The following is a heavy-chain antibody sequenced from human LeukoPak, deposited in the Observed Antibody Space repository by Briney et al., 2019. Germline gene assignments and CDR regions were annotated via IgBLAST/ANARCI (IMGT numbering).Heavy chain of an antibody. CDR1: GYTFTSYG. J-gene: IGHJ3*02. CDR2: MNPNSGNT. Sequence: GASVKVSCKASGYTFTSYGINWVRQATGQGLEWMGWMNPNSGNTGCAQKFQGRVTMTRNTSISTAYMELSSLRSEDTAVYYCARDGKAGWGGWGRAFDIWGQGTMVTVSS. V-gene: IGHV1-8*02. D-gene: IGHD6-19*01. CDR3: ARDGKAGWGGWGRAFDI.